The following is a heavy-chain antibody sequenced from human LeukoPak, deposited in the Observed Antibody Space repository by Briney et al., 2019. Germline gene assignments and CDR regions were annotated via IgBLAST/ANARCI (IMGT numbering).Heavy chain of an antibody. V-gene: IGHV4-34*01. Sequence: SETLSLSSAVYGGSFSGYYWSWIRQPPGKGLEWIGEINHSGSTNYNPSLKSRVTISVDTSKNQFSLKLSSVTAADTAVYYCARGRTPAGPGAFDIWGEGTMVTVSS. D-gene: IGHD2-2*01. CDR2: INHSGST. J-gene: IGHJ3*02. CDR3: ARGRTPAGPGAFDI. CDR1: GGSFSGYY.